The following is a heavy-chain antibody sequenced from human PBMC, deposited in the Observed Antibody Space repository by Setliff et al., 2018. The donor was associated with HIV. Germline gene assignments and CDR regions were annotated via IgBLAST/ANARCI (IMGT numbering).Heavy chain of an antibody. D-gene: IGHD2-15*01. CDR3: ASTVVTEGEYYFDY. CDR1: GDSISSGSHY. CDR2: IYTGGNA. V-gene: IGHV4-61*09. Sequence: LSLTCTVSGDSISSGSHYWSWTRQPAGKGLEWIGHIYTGGNANYNPSLQSRVTISVDTSKNQFSLMLGSMTAADTAVYYCASTVVTEGEYYFDYWGQGTLVTVSS. J-gene: IGHJ4*02.